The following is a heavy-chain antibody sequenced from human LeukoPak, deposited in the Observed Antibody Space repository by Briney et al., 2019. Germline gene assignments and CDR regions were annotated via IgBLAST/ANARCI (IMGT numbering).Heavy chain of an antibody. D-gene: IGHD2-15*01. J-gene: IGHJ4*02. V-gene: IGHV3-74*01. CDR2: ISTDGTTT. CDR1: GFPFRSHW. CDR3: ARSLGYSSGG. Sequence: GGSLRLSCAASGFPFRSHWMHWVRQVPGKGLVWVSHISTDGTTTNYADSVKGRFTISRGKAKDTLYLQLNSLRAEDTAIYYCARSLGYSSGGWGQGTLVTVSS.